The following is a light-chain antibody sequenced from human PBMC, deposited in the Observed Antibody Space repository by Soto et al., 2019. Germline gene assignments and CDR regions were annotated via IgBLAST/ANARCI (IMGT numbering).Light chain of an antibody. J-gene: IGKJ1*01. Sequence: EIVLTQSPGTLSLSPGERATLSCRASHSVTSYLAWYQQKPGQPPRLLIYASSTRATGIPDRFSGGGSGTDFTLTISRLEPEDFAVYYCQQYATSQTFGQGTKVE. V-gene: IGKV3-20*01. CDR1: HSVTSY. CDR3: QQYATSQT. CDR2: ASS.